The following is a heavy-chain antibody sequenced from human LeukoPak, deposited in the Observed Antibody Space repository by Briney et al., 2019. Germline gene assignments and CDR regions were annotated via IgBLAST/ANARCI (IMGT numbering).Heavy chain of an antibody. D-gene: IGHD2-21*02. J-gene: IGHJ4*02. Sequence: GGSLRLSCTGSGFTFGDYGMSWVRQAPGKGLEWVGFIRSKAYGGTTEYAESVKGRFTISRDDSKSIEYLQMNSLKTEDTAVYYCSNSYCGGDCYSGGYFDYWGQGTLVTVSS. CDR1: GFTFGDYG. CDR2: IRSKAYGGTT. V-gene: IGHV3-49*04. CDR3: SNSYCGGDCYSGGYFDY.